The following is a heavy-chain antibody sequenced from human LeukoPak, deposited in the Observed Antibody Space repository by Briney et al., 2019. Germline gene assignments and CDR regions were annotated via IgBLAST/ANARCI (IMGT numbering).Heavy chain of an antibody. CDR1: GYRFTSYW. J-gene: IGHJ4*02. V-gene: IGHV5-10-1*01. Sequence: GVSLRISCKGSGYRFTSYWITWVRQMPGKGLEWMGKIDPSDSYTNHSPSFQGHVTISADKSISTAYLQWSSLKASDTAMYYCARRDDYGDYWGQGTLVTVSS. CDR2: IDPSDSYT. CDR3: ARRDDYGDY.